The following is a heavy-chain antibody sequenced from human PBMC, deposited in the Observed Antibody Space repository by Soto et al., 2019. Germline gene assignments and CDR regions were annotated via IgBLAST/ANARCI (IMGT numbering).Heavy chain of an antibody. CDR3: ARTAVAGISGWFDP. CDR2: ISTGGTTI. CDR1: GFTFNSYS. D-gene: IGHD6-19*01. J-gene: IGHJ5*02. Sequence: ESGGGLVQPGGSLRLSCAASGFTFNSYSMNWVRQAPGKGLEWVSYISTGGTTIYYADSVKGRFTISRDNAKNSLYLQMNSLRAEDTAVYHCARTAVAGISGWFDPWGQGTLVTVSS. V-gene: IGHV3-48*01.